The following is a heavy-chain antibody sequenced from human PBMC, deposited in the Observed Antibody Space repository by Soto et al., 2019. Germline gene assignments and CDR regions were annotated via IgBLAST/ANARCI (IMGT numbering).Heavy chain of an antibody. CDR2: IYYSGST. D-gene: IGHD4-17*01. V-gene: IGHV4-31*03. CDR3: ARAGNDYGGKVDY. J-gene: IGHJ4*02. CDR1: GGSISSGGYY. Sequence: PSETLSLTCTVSGGSISSGGYYWSWIRQHPGKGLEWIGYIYYSGSTYYNPSLKSRVTISVDTSKNQFSLKLSSVTAADTAVYYCARAGNDYGGKVDYWGQGTLVTVSS.